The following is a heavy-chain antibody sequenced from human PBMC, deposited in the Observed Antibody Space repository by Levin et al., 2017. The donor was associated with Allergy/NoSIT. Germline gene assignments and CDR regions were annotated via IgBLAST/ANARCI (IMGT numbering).Heavy chain of an antibody. CDR3: SREWEGAFAT. D-gene: IGHD1-26*01. Sequence: GESLKISCAGSGFTFNTYWMSWVRQAPGKGLQWVANIKEDASEKYYVDSVKGRFTISRDNARNSLYLQMNSLRVDDTAVYYCSREWEGAFATWGQGTLVTVSS. CDR2: IKEDASEK. V-gene: IGHV3-7*01. CDR1: GFTFNTYW. J-gene: IGHJ5*02.